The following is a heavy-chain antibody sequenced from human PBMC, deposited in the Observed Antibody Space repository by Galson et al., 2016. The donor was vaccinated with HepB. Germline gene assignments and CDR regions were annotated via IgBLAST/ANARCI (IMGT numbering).Heavy chain of an antibody. J-gene: IGHJ6*02. CDR3: ARGGAHDFWSGYYPPHYYGMDV. V-gene: IGHV4-30-2*01. CDR1: GGSITSGGYS. D-gene: IGHD3-3*01. CDR2: IFHSGST. Sequence: TLSLTCAVSGGSITSGGYSWSWIQQPPGKGLEWIGYIFHSGSTYYSPSLKSRVTISGDRSKNQFSLKLISVTAADTAVYYCARGGAHDFWSGYYPPHYYGMDVWGQGTTVTVSS.